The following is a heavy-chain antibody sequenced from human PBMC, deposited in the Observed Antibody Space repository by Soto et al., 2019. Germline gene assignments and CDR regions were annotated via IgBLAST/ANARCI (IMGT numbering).Heavy chain of an antibody. CDR2: INHSGST. D-gene: IGHD1-26*01. CDR1: GGSFSGYY. CDR3: ARFRGIRGLVGATQNPVVEYYYYGMDV. J-gene: IGHJ6*02. Sequence: SETLSLTCAVYGGSFSGYYWSWIRQPPGKGLEWIGEINHSGSTNYNPSLKSRVTISVDTSKNQFSLKLSSVTAADTAVYYCARFRGIRGLVGATQNPVVEYYYYGMDVWGQGTTVTVSS. V-gene: IGHV4-34*01.